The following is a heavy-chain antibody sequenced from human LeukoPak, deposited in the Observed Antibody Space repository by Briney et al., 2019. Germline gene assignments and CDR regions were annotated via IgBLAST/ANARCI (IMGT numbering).Heavy chain of an antibody. CDR3: ARLYYGSGNYPPY. D-gene: IGHD3-10*01. Sequence: GESLKISCKGSGYSFTSYWIVWVRQMPGKGLEWMGIIYPGDSDTRYSPSFQGQVAISADKSINTAYLQWSSLKASDTAMYYCARLYYGSGNYPPYWGQGTLVTVSS. J-gene: IGHJ4*02. CDR2: IYPGDSDT. CDR1: GYSFTSYW. V-gene: IGHV5-51*01.